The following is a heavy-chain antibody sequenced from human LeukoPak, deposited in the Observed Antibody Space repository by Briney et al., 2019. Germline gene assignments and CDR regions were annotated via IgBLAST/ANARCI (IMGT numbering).Heavy chain of an antibody. CDR2: ITGGSYTI. CDR1: GFTFSSYS. V-gene: IGHV3-48*01. J-gene: IGHJ3*02. Sequence: GGSLRLSCAASGFTFSSYSMNWVRQAPGKGLEWVSYITGGSYTIYYAQSVRGRFTISRDNAKNSLYLQMNSLRAEDTAVYYCARDGDEYSYGYGDAFDIWGQGTMVTVSS. CDR3: ARDGDEYSYGYGDAFDI. D-gene: IGHD5-18*01.